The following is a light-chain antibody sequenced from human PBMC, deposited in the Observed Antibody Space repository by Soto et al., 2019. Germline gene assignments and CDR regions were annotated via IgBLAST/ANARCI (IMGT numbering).Light chain of an antibody. V-gene: IGKV3-20*01. J-gene: IGKJ1*01. CDR3: QQYGSSSWT. CDR2: GAS. Sequence: EIVLTQSPGTLSLSPGERATLSCRASQSVSSSYLAWYQQKPGQAPRLLIYGASSRATGIPDRFSGSGSRTYFPLTISRLEPEDFAVYYCQQYGSSSWTFGQGTKVEIK. CDR1: QSVSSSY.